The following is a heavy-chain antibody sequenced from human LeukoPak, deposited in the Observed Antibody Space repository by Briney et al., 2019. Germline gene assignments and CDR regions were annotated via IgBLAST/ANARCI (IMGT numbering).Heavy chain of an antibody. CDR3: ARHPPPTYYYDSSGYYYFDY. Sequence: ASVKVSCKASGYTFTSYGISWVRQAPGQGLEWTGWISAYNGNTNYAQKLQGRVTMTTDTSTSTAYMELRSLRSDDTAVYYCARHPPPTYYYDSSGYYYFDYWGQGTLVTVSS. V-gene: IGHV1-18*01. CDR2: ISAYNGNT. D-gene: IGHD3-22*01. J-gene: IGHJ4*02. CDR1: GYTFTSYG.